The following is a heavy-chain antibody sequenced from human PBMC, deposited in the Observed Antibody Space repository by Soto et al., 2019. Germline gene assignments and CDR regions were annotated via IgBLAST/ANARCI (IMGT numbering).Heavy chain of an antibody. V-gene: IGHV3-30*18. D-gene: IGHD3-10*01. J-gene: IGHJ3*01. Sequence: QVQLVESGGGVVQPGTSLRLSCAGSGFSFSDFGMHWVRLAPGKGLAWVAVISYDGSHKNYADAVKGRFAISRDTSKNMLYLEMNSLRPEDTAVYYCAKWFGELFDGFDVWGQGTMVTVSS. CDR1: GFSFSDFG. CDR3: AKWFGELFDGFDV. CDR2: ISYDGSHK.